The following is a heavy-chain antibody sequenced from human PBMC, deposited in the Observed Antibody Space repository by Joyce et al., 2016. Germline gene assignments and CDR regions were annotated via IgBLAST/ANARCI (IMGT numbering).Heavy chain of an antibody. CDR2: IYHSRSN. D-gene: IGHD3-10*01. CDR1: VDSFTTGGDA. V-gene: IGHV4-30-2*01. J-gene: IGHJ4*02. CDR3: ARARRGPGYFDS. Sequence: LLLQESAPGLVKTSQTLSLPCAVSVDSFTTGGDACNWIRQPPGKGLEWIGDIYHSRSNHLTPFLQSRVTSSVDRSKGQFSLELSSVTAADTAFYYCARARRGPGYFDSWGQGTLVTVSS.